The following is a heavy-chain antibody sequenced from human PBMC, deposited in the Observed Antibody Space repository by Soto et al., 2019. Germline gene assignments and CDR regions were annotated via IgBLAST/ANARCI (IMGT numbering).Heavy chain of an antibody. CDR1: GFTFSSYA. V-gene: IGHV3-23*01. D-gene: IGHD4-4*01. Sequence: PGGSLRLSCAASGFTFSSYAMSWVRQAPGKGLEWVSAISGSGGSTYYADSVKGRFTISRDNSKNTLYLQMNSLRAEDTAVYYCAKASRRGPITTVTTSYYYYMDVWGKGTTVTVSS. CDR3: AKASRRGPITTVTTSYYYYMDV. CDR2: ISGSGGST. J-gene: IGHJ6*03.